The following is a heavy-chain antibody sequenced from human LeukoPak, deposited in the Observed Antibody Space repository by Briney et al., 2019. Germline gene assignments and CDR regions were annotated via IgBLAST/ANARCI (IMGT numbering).Heavy chain of an antibody. CDR3: TIPASGYSYGVLDS. V-gene: IGHV3-15*01. D-gene: IGHD5-18*01. J-gene: IGHJ4*02. Sequence: PGGSLRLSCAASAFTFSNVWMGWVRQAPGKGLEWVGRIRSKTDGGKTDYAAPVKGRFTISRDDSKNTLYLQMDSLKTEDTAVYYCTIPASGYSYGVLDSWGQGALVTVSS. CDR2: IRSKTDGGKT. CDR1: AFTFSNVW.